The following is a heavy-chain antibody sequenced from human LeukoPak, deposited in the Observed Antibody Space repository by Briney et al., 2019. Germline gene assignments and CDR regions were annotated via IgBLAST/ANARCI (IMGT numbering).Heavy chain of an antibody. V-gene: IGHV3-11*01. D-gene: IGHD2-21*02. CDR1: GFTFSDYY. Sequence: GGSLRLSCAASGFTFSDYYMSWICQAPGKGLEWVSYISSSGSTIYYADSVKGRFTISRDNAKNSLYLQMNSLRAEDTAVYYCARRIVVVTANWFDPWGQGTLVTVSS. CDR2: ISSSGSTI. J-gene: IGHJ5*02. CDR3: ARRIVVVTANWFDP.